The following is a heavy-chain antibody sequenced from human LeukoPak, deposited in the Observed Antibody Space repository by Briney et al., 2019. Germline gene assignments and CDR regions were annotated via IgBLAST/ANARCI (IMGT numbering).Heavy chain of an antibody. CDR1: GYTFTSYY. CDR3: ARQARWDGYNLATDTDAFDI. Sequence: ASVKVSCKASGYTFTSYYMHWVRRAPGQGLEWMGIINPSGGSTSYAQKFQGRVTMTRDTSTSTVYMELSSLRSEDTAVYYCARQARWDGYNLATDTDAFDIWGQGTMVTVSS. CDR2: INPSGGST. D-gene: IGHD5-24*01. J-gene: IGHJ3*02. V-gene: IGHV1-46*01.